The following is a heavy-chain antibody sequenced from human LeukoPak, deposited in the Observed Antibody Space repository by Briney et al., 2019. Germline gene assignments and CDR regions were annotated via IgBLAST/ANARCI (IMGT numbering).Heavy chain of an antibody. CDR2: INHSGST. CDR1: GGSFSGYY. V-gene: IGHV4-34*01. Sequence: SETLSLTCAVYGGSFSGYYWSWIRQPPGKGLEWIGEINHSGSTNYNPSLKSRVTISVDTSKNQFSLKLSSVTAADTAVYYCARGPSSGYYYRSTYSWFDPWGQGTLVTVSS. D-gene: IGHD3-22*01. CDR3: ARGPSSGYYYRSTYSWFDP. J-gene: IGHJ5*02.